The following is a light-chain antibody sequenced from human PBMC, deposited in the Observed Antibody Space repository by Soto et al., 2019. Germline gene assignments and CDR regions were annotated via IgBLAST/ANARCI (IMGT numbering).Light chain of an antibody. CDR2: AAS. Sequence: DNQMTQSPSTLSGSVGDRVTITCRASQTISSWLAWYHQKPGKAPKLLIYAASTLQSGVPSRFSGSGSGTDFTLTISCLQSEDFATYYCQQYYSYPNTFGQGTKVDIK. CDR3: QQYYSYPNT. J-gene: IGKJ1*01. V-gene: IGKV1-5*01. CDR1: QTISSW.